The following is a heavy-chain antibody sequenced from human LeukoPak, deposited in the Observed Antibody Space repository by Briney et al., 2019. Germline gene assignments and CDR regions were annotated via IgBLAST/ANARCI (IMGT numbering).Heavy chain of an antibody. CDR3: AFSGY. CDR1: GGSISSSSYY. J-gene: IGHJ4*02. D-gene: IGHD3-10*01. Sequence: SETLSLTCTVSGGSISSSSYYWGWIRQPPGKGLEWIGEINHSGSTNYNPSLKSRVTISVDTSKNQFSLKLSSVTAADTAVYYCAFSGYWGQGTLVTVSS. CDR2: INHSGST. V-gene: IGHV4-39*07.